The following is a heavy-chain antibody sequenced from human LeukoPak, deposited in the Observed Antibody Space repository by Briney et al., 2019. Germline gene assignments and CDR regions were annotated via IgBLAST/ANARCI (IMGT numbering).Heavy chain of an antibody. CDR3: ARRNKHLAPRGQYYYYYMDV. Sequence: PSETLSLTCTVSGSSISDYYWTWIRQPPGKGLEWIGYIYYTGSTNYNPSLKSRVTISLDTSKNQFSLKLSSVTAADTAVYYCARRNKHLAPRGQYYYYYMDVWGKGTTVTVSS. D-gene: IGHD1/OR15-1a*01. CDR2: IYYTGST. V-gene: IGHV4-59*01. CDR1: GSSISDYY. J-gene: IGHJ6*03.